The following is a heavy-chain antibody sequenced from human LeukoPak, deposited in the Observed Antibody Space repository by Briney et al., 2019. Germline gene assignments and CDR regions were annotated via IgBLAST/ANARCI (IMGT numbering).Heavy chain of an antibody. Sequence: GGSLRLSCVASGFTFSNYWMLWVRQAPGKGLMWVSLISTGGKSTRYAESVKGRFTISRDNAKNALYLQMDILRVEDTALYFRVRDYQFIQEVWGQGTTVTVSS. CDR3: VRDYQFIQEV. J-gene: IGHJ6*02. CDR2: ISTGGKST. CDR1: GFTFSNYW. V-gene: IGHV3-74*01. D-gene: IGHD2-2*01.